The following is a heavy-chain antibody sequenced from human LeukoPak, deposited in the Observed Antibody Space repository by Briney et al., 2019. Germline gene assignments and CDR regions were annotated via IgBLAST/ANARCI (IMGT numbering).Heavy chain of an antibody. J-gene: IGHJ4*02. CDR2: FDPEDGET. V-gene: IGHV1-24*01. D-gene: IGHD3-10*01. CDR1: GYTLTELS. Sequence: GASVKVSCKVSGYTLTELSMHWVRQAPGKGLEWMGGFDPEDGETIYAQKFQGRVTMTEDTSTDTAYMELSSLRSEDTAVYYCATVSYYGSGSYYNYWGQGTLVTVSS. CDR3: ATVSYYGSGSYYNY.